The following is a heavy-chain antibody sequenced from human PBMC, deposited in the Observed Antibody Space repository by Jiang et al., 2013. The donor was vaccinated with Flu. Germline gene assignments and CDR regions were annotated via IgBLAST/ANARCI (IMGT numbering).Heavy chain of an antibody. J-gene: IGHJ5*02. D-gene: IGHD4-17*01. CDR3: ARAPDYGGEEFDP. CDR2: MNPDSGNT. CDR1: GYTFTSYD. Sequence: SGAEVKKPGASVKVSCKASGYTFTSYDINWVRQATGQGLEWMGWMNPDSGNTGYAQKLQGRVTLTRNTSINTAYMELSSLRSEGTAVYYCARAPDYGGEEFDPWGQGTLVTVSS. V-gene: IGHV1-8*01.